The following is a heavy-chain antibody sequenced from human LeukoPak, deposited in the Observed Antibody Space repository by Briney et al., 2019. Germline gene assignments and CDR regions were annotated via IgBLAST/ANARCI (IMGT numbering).Heavy chain of an antibody. D-gene: IGHD2-8*01. CDR1: GFTLSSYA. Sequence: GGSLRLSCAASGFTLSSYAMSWVRQAPGKGLEWVSAISGSGGSTYYADSVKGRFTISRDNSKNTLYLQMNSLRAEDTAVYYCAKSDVGYCTNGVCYADAFDIWGQGTMVTVSS. CDR3: AKSDVGYCTNGVCYADAFDI. V-gene: IGHV3-23*01. CDR2: ISGSGGST. J-gene: IGHJ3*02.